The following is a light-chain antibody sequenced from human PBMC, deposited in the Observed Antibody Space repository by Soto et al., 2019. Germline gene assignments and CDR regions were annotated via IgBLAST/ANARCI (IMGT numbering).Light chain of an antibody. CDR2: DVS. J-gene: IGLJ1*01. V-gene: IGLV2-14*03. CDR3: SSYTSSSTYV. Sequence: QSVLTQPASVSGSPGQPIAISCTGTSSDVGAYNYVSWYQQHPGKAPKLMIYDVSNRPSGVSNRFSGSKSDNTASLTISGLQAEDEADYYCSSYTSSSTYVFGTGTKVTVL. CDR1: SSDVGAYNY.